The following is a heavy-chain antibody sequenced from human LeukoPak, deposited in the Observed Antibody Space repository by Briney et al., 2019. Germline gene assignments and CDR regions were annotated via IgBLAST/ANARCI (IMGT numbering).Heavy chain of an antibody. CDR1: GFTFSSYS. D-gene: IGHD2-15*01. Sequence: PGGSLRLSCAASGFTFSSYSMNWVRQAPGKGLEWVSSISSSSSYIYYADSVKGRFTISRDNAKNSLYLQMNSLSAEDTAVYYCARDFLRGGYYYYYGMDVWGQGTTVTVSS. V-gene: IGHV3-21*01. J-gene: IGHJ6*02. CDR2: ISSSSSYI. CDR3: ARDFLRGGYYYYYGMDV.